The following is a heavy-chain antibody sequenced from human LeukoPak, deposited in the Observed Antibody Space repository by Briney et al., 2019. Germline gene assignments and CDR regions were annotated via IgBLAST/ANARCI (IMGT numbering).Heavy chain of an antibody. Sequence: PGGSLRLSCATSGFTLSLAWMHWVRQAPGKGLEWVSRIKNDGSYTNYADSVKGRFTISRDNSRNSLYLDINNLRTEDTAIYYCAKDRDSNWYPYFEYWGQGTLITVSS. V-gene: IGHV3-74*01. CDR1: GFTLSLAW. D-gene: IGHD4-11*01. CDR2: IKNDGSYT. J-gene: IGHJ4*02. CDR3: AKDRDSNWYPYFEY.